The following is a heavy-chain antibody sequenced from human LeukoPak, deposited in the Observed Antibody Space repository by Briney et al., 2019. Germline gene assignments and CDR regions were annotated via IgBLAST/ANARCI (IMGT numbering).Heavy chain of an antibody. V-gene: IGHV3-23*01. Sequence: GGSLRLSCAASGLTLNTYAMSRVRQAPGKGLEWVSGISGNAGTTYYADSVKGRFIISRDNSKNTLSLQMNSLRAEDTAVYYCAKATAVAGYWGQGTLVTVSS. CDR1: GLTLNTYA. D-gene: IGHD6-19*01. CDR2: ISGNAGTT. CDR3: AKATAVAGY. J-gene: IGHJ4*02.